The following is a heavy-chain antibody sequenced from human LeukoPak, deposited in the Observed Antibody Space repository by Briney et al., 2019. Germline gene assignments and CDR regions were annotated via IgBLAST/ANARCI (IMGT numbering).Heavy chain of an antibody. CDR2: IKQDGSEK. CDR3: ARGKAPLGDAFDI. V-gene: IGHV3-7*04. Sequence: PGGSLRLSCAASGFTFSSYWMSWVRQAPGKGLEWVANIKQDGSEKYYVDSVKGRFTISRGNTKNSLYLQMNSLRAEDTAVYYCARGKAPLGDAFDIWGQGTMVTVSS. J-gene: IGHJ3*02. CDR1: GFTFSSYW.